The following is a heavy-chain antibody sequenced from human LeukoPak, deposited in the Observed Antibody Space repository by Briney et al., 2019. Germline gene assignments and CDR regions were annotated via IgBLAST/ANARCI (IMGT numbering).Heavy chain of an antibody. Sequence: GGSLRLSCAASGFTVSSTYMSWVRQAPGKGLEWVAAIWYDGSNNYYVDSVKGRFTISRDNSKNTLYLQMNSLRAEDTAVYYCAREADCSGGTCYRGAFDIWGQGTMVTVSS. CDR2: IWYDGSNN. J-gene: IGHJ3*02. CDR3: AREADCSGGTCYRGAFDI. CDR1: GFTVSSTY. V-gene: IGHV3-33*08. D-gene: IGHD2-15*01.